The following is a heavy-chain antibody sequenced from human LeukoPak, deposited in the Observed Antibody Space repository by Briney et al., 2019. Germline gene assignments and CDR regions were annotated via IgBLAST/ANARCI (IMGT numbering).Heavy chain of an antibody. CDR1: GYTFTSYY. CDR2: INPNSGGT. CDR3: ARVGHSNYEGIDY. D-gene: IGHD4-11*01. Sequence: ASVKVSCKASGYTFTSYYMRWVRQAPGQGLEWMGWINPNSGGTNYAQKFQGRVTMTRDTSISTAYMELSRLRSDDTAVYYCARVGHSNYEGIDYWGQGTLVTVSS. V-gene: IGHV1-2*02. J-gene: IGHJ4*02.